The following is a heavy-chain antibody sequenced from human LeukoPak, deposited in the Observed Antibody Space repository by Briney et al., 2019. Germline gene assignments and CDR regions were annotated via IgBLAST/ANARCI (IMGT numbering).Heavy chain of an antibody. CDR2: FDHSGSS. CDR1: GGSPNFIGYH. V-gene: IGHV4-39*07. CDR3: MRVHGGYDYY. J-gene: IGHJ4*02. Sequence: SETLSLTCIVSGGSPNFIGYHWGWFRQSPVKGLELIGTFDHSGSSYYNPSLKSRATISVDTSKNYVSLKLSSVTAADTAVYYCMRVHGGYDYYWGQGTLVTVSS. D-gene: IGHD5-12*01.